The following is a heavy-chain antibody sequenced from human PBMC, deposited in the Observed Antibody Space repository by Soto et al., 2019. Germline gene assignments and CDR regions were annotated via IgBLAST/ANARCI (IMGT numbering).Heavy chain of an antibody. J-gene: IGHJ4*02. CDR2: IYPSDSDT. CDR3: ARPANTVADHFDL. D-gene: IGHD4-17*01. Sequence: ESLKISCQVSGYTFTIYWIGWVRQMPGKGLEWMGIIYPSDSDTRYSPSFQGQVTTSADQSINTAYLQWDSLKASDTAIYYCARPANTVADHFDLWGQGTPVTVSS. V-gene: IGHV5-51*01. CDR1: GYTFTIYW.